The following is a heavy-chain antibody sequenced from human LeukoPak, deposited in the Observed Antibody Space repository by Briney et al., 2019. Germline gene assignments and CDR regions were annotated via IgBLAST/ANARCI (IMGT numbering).Heavy chain of an antibody. V-gene: IGHV1-46*01. Sequence: AASVKVSCKASGYTFTSFYLHWVRQAPGQGLEWMGIINPSGGAATYAQKFQGRVTVTRGTSTRTVYMELSSLRFEDTAVYYCARRDTAADSWGQGTLATVSS. CDR1: GYTFTSFY. J-gene: IGHJ4*02. CDR3: ARRDTAADS. CDR2: INPSGGAA. D-gene: IGHD5-18*01.